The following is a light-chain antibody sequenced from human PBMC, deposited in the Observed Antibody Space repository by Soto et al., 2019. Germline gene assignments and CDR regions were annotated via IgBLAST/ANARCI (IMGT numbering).Light chain of an antibody. CDR2: KAS. J-gene: IGKJ4*01. CDR1: QNINRW. V-gene: IGKV1-5*03. Sequence: DIPMTQSPSTLSASVGDRVTITCRASQNINRWLAWYQQKPGKAPKVLIYKASALERGVPLRFSGSGSGTDFTFTISSLQPEDIATYYCQQYDNVPLTFGGGTKVEI. CDR3: QQYDNVPLT.